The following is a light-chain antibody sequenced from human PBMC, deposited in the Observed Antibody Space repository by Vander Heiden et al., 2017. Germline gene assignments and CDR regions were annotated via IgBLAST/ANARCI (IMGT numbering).Light chain of an antibody. CDR2: ENN. CDR1: SSNIGSGS. J-gene: IGLJ2*01. CDR3: GTWDNSLTVL. V-gene: IGLV1-51*02. Sequence: QAVLTQPPSLSAAPGQTVTITCSGSSSNIGSGSVSRYQQLPGTAPKLLIYENNKRPSGIPGRFSASKSGTSATLGIAGLQAGDEADYYCGTWDNSLTVLFGGGTKLTVL.